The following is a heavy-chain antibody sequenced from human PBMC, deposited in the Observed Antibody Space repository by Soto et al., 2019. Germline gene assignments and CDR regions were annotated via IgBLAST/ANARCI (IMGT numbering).Heavy chain of an antibody. Sequence: ASETLSVRWSVAEGSIDDHGGKWLRQSPGKGLEWIGFIYYSGTTKYNPSLKSRVSISLDTSKNQFFLNLRSVTAADTAVYYCAREMTTVHSNWFDPWCQGAPVTVSS. CDR3: AREMTTVHSNWFDP. CDR2: IYYSGTT. CDR1: EGSIDDHG. J-gene: IGHJ5*02. V-gene: IGHV4-59*11. D-gene: IGHD4-17*01.